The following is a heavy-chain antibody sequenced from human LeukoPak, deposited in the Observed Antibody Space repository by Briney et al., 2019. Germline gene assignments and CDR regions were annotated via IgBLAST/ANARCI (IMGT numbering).Heavy chain of an antibody. J-gene: IGHJ3*02. V-gene: IGHV1-18*01. CDR1: GYTFTSYG. CDR3: ARGAVAGTASKGGAFDI. CDR2: ISAYNGNT. Sequence: ASVKVSCKASGYTFTSYGISWVRQAPGQGREWMGWISAYNGNTNYAQKLQGRVTITTDTSTSTAYMELMSLRSDDTAVYYCARGAVAGTASKGGAFDIWGQGTMVTVSS. D-gene: IGHD6-19*01.